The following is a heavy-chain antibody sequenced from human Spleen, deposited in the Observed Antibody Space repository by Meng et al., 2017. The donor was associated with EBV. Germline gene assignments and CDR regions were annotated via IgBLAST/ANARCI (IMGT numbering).Heavy chain of an antibody. D-gene: IGHD4-11*01. Sequence: QLRERGPGLDKPSETLSLPCTVSGGSISSNSSYWDWIRQPPGKGLEWIGSIYDSGSTYYNPSLKSRITISVDTSKNQFSLKLRSVTAADTAVYYCARRGGTTVTSSDYWGQGTLVTVSS. J-gene: IGHJ4*02. CDR1: GGSISSNSSY. CDR2: IYDSGST. CDR3: ARRGGTTVTSSDY. V-gene: IGHV4-39*01.